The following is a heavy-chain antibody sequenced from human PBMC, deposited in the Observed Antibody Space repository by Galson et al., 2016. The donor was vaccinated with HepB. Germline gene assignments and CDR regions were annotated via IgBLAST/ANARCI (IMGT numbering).Heavy chain of an antibody. V-gene: IGHV3-74*01. J-gene: IGHJ4*02. CDR2: INTDGSST. Sequence: SLRLSCAASGFPFSKYWMHWVRQAPEKGLVWVSRINTDGSSTTYADSVKGRFTISRDNAKNTLYLQMNSLRAEDTALYYCTRVHREGIAAAGFQIWGQGTLVTVSS. CDR3: TRVHREGIAAAGFQI. D-gene: IGHD6-13*01. CDR1: GFPFSKYW.